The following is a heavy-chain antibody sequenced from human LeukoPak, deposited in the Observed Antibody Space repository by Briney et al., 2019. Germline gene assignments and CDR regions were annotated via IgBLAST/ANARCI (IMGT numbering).Heavy chain of an antibody. CDR1: GFTFSSYA. D-gene: IGHD5-18*01. V-gene: IGHV3-23*01. J-gene: IGHJ3*02. Sequence: GGSLRLSCAASGFTFSSYAMSWVRQARGKGRVWVSTISGSGGSTYYADSVKGRFTISRDNSKNTLYLQMNSLRAEDTAVYYCAKREDTAMVGGFDIWGQGTMVTVSS. CDR2: ISGSGGST. CDR3: AKREDTAMVGGFDI.